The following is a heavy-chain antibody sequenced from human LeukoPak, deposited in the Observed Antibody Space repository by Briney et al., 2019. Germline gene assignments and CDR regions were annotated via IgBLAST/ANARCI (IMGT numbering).Heavy chain of an antibody. CDR3: ARNPRYYFDY. CDR2: IYYGGST. V-gene: IGHV4-59*08. J-gene: IGHJ4*02. CDR1: GGSISSYY. Sequence: SSVTLSLTCTVSGGSISSYYWSWIRQPPGKGLEWIGYIYYGGSTNYNPSLKSRVTISVDTSKNQFSLKLSSVTAADTAVYYCARNPRYYFDYWGQGTLVTVSP.